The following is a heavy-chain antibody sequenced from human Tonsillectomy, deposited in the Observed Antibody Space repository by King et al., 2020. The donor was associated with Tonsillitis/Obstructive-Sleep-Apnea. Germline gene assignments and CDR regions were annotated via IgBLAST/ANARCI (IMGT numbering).Heavy chain of an antibody. Sequence: TLKESGPTLVKPTQTLTLTCTFSGFSLSTSGVGVGWIRQPPGKALECLALIYWDDDKRYSPSLKSRLTITKDTSKNQLVLTMTNMDPVDTATYYCAHGAVAGHGVDAFDIWGQGTMVTVAS. CDR2: IYWDDDK. V-gene: IGHV2-5*02. CDR1: GFSLSTSGVG. CDR3: AHGAVAGHGVDAFDI. D-gene: IGHD6-19*01. J-gene: IGHJ3*02.